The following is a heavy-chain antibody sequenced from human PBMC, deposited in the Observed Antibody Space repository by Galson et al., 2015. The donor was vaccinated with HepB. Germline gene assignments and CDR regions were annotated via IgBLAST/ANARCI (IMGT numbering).Heavy chain of an antibody. Sequence: ETLSLTCAVSGGSFSDYYWTWIRQPPGKGLEWLGEINHSGTTHYSPSLKSRLTISADTPKNQFSLTVRSVTAAGTAVYYCARDSGVVGSGSRHHRHYYLDVWGKGTTVIVS. J-gene: IGHJ6*03. CDR3: ARDSGVVGSGSRHHRHYYLDV. CDR2: INHSGTT. D-gene: IGHD2-15*01. V-gene: IGHV4-34*01. CDR1: GGSFSDYY.